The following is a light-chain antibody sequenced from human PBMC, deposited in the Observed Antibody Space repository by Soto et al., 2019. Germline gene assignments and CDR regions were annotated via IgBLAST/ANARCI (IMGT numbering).Light chain of an antibody. CDR1: SSNIGAPYD. Sequence: QSVLTQPPSVSGAPGQRVTISFTGSSSNIGAPYDVHWYQQLPGTAPKLLIYGNNNRPSGVPDRFSGSKSGTSASLAITGLQAEDEADYYCQSFDSSLSGWVFGGGTKLTVL. CDR2: GNN. V-gene: IGLV1-40*01. CDR3: QSFDSSLSGWV. J-gene: IGLJ3*02.